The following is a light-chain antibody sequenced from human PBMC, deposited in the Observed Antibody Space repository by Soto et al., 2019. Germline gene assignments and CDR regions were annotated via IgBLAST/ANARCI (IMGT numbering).Light chain of an antibody. J-gene: IGKJ4*01. V-gene: IGKV3-15*01. CDR2: GAS. CDR1: QAISSN. CDR3: QHYNNWIGT. Sequence: EIVMTQSPATLSVSRGERATLSCRANQAISSNLAWYQQKPGQAPRLLIYGASTRATDIPDRFSGSGSGTEFTLTISRLQSEDFAVYYCQHYNNWIGTFGGGTKVEIK.